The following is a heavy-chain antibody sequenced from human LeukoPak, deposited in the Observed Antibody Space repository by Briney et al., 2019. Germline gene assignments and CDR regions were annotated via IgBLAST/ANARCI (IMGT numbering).Heavy chain of an antibody. CDR2: IYPGDSHT. CDR1: GYSFTNYW. J-gene: IGHJ6*02. CDR3: ARHCSGGTCYRDYYYYYGMDV. Sequence: PGESLKISCKGSGYSFTNYWVGWVRQMPGKGLEWMGIIYPGDSHTRYSPSFQGQVTISADKSISTAYLQWSSLKASDTAIYYCARHCSGGTCYRDYYYYYGMDVWGQGTTVTVSS. D-gene: IGHD2-15*01. V-gene: IGHV5-51*01.